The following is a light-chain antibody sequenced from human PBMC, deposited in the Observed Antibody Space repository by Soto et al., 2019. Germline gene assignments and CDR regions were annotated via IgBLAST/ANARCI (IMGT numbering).Light chain of an antibody. CDR1: QSLLHSNGYNY. Sequence: DIVMTQSPLSLPVTPGEPASISCRSSQSLLHSNGYNYLDWYLQKPGQSPQLLIYLGSNRASGVPDRFSGSGSGTDFTLKISRVEAEDVGVYYCMQALQLLTWTFGQGTKVEIK. V-gene: IGKV2-28*01. J-gene: IGKJ1*01. CDR3: MQALQLLTWT. CDR2: LGS.